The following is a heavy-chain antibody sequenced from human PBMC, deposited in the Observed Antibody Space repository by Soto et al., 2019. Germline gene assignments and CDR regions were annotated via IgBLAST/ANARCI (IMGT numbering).Heavy chain of an antibody. V-gene: IGHV1-69*02. J-gene: IGHJ6*02. Sequence: QVQLVQSGAEVKKPGSSVKVSCKASGGTFSSYTISWVRQAPGQGLEWMGRIIPILGIANYAQKFQGRVTTPTGKSTSTADRELSSLRSEDTAVYYCARMATSGVEMATIRGTNHYYYYGMDVWGQGTTVTVSS. D-gene: IGHD5-12*01. CDR3: ARMATSGVEMATIRGTNHYYYYGMDV. CDR2: IIPILGIA. CDR1: GGTFSSYT.